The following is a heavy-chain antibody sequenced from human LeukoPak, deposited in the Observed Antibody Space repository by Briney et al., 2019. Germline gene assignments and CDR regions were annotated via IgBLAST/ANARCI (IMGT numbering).Heavy chain of an antibody. CDR1: GGSISPYY. Sequence: PSETLSLTCVVYGGSISPYYWSWIRQPPGKGLEWIGCIYYTGSTNYNPSLKSRVTLSVDTSKNQFSLKLTSVTAADTAVYYCARVKGGFDPWGQGTLVTVSS. CDR3: ARVKGGFDP. J-gene: IGHJ5*02. CDR2: IYYTGST. V-gene: IGHV4-59*01. D-gene: IGHD3-16*01.